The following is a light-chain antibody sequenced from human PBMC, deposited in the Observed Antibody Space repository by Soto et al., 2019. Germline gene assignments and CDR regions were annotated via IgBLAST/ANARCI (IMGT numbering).Light chain of an antibody. CDR3: QQYSSPPRT. Sequence: EIVLTQSPGSLSLSPGERATLSCRASQSVSSYLAWYQQKPGQAPRLLISGASSGATGFPDRFSGSGSGTDFSLTISRLEPEDSAVYYCQQYSSPPRTFGQGTKVEIK. CDR2: GAS. J-gene: IGKJ1*01. V-gene: IGKV3-20*01. CDR1: QSVSSY.